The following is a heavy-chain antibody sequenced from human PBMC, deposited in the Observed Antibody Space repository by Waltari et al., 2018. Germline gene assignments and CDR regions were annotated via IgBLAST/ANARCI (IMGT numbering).Heavy chain of an antibody. V-gene: IGHV3-21*01. CDR3: ARYENKQQLALDY. Sequence: EVQLVESGGGLVKPGGSLRLSCAASGFTFSSYSMNWVRQAPGKGLDCVSAISGSMSYIYYADSGRGRFTISRDNAKNSLDLQMNSLRVEDTAVYYCARYENKQQLALDYWGQGTLVTVSS. D-gene: IGHD6-13*01. CDR2: ISGSMSYI. J-gene: IGHJ4*02. CDR1: GFTFSSYS.